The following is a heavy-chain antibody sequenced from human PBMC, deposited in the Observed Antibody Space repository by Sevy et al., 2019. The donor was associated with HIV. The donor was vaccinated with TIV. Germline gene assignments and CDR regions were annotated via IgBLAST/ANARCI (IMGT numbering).Heavy chain of an antibody. J-gene: IGHJ5*02. CDR2: ISSSSSYI. CDR1: GFTFSSYS. D-gene: IGHD1-26*01. V-gene: IGHV3-21*01. Sequence: GGSLRLSCAASGFTFSSYSMNWVRQAPGKGLEWVSSISSSSSYIYYADSVKGRFTISRDNAKNSLYLQMNSLRAEDTAVYYGARGPFTLVGANSLRWFDPWGQGTLVTVSS. CDR3: ARGPFTLVGANSLRWFDP.